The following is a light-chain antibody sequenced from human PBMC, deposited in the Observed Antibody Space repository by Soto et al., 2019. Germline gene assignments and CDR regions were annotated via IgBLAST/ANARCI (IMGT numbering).Light chain of an antibody. CDR3: QQCNTWPYT. CDR1: QSVSGR. CDR2: DTY. Sequence: EIVMTQSPATLSVSPGERATLSCRASQSVSGRLAWYQQKPGQGPRLLIYDTYYRVTGIPARFSGSGSGTEFTLTISSLQSEDFAVYYCQQCNTWPYTFGQGTKLEIK. J-gene: IGKJ2*01. V-gene: IGKV3-15*01.